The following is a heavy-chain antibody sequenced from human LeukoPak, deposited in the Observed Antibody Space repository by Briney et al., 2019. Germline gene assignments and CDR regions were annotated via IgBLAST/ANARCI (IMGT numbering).Heavy chain of an antibody. CDR2: IKLDGSEE. V-gene: IGHV3-7*04. D-gene: IGHD6-19*01. CDR3: AWGSGWVFVS. J-gene: IGHJ4*02. CDR1: GFTSTNDW. Sequence: AGGSLRLSRAASGFTSTNDWMSWFRQAPGKGLEWVANIKLDGSEEYYVDSVKGRFTISRDNAKNSLYLQMNSLRAEDTAVYYCAWGSGWVFVSWGQGTLVTVSS.